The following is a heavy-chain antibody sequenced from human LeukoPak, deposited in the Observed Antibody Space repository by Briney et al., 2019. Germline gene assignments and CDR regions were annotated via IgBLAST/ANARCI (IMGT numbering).Heavy chain of an antibody. CDR3: TRAGPYDFWNGYYTVSFAFDI. CDR2: IRSKAYGGTT. CDR1: GFTFGDYA. Sequence: GGSLRLSCTASGFTFGDYAMSWVRQAPGKGLEWVGFIRSKAYGGTTEYAASVKGRFTISRDDSKSIAYLQMNSLKTEDTAVYYCTRAGPYDFWNGYYTVSFAFDIWGQGTMVTVSS. D-gene: IGHD3-3*01. V-gene: IGHV3-49*04. J-gene: IGHJ3*02.